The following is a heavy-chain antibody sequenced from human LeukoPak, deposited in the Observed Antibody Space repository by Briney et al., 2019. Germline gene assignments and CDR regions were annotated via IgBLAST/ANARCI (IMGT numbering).Heavy chain of an antibody. D-gene: IGHD3-22*01. J-gene: IGHJ5*02. CDR3: ARRGDSSGYYVS. V-gene: IGHV3-74*01. Sequence: GGSLRLSCAASGFTFSNHRMDWVRQAPGKGLVWVSRLNSDGSDTIYADSVKGRFSISRDNAKNTLYLQMDSLRAEDTAVYYCARRGDSSGYYVSWGQGTLVTVSS. CDR1: GFTFSNHR. CDR2: LNSDGSDT.